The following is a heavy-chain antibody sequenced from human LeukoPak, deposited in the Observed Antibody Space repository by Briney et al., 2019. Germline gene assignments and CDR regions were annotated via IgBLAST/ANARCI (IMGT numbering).Heavy chain of an antibody. V-gene: IGHV3-74*01. J-gene: IGHJ4*02. CDR1: GFTFSSYW. D-gene: IGHD2-15*01. Sequence: GGSLRLSCAASGFTFSSYWMHWVRQAPGRGLVWVSRINSDGSSRGYADSVKGRFTISRDNAKNTLYLQMNSLRAEDTAVYYCARDFAEGSVAAAGCWGQGTLVIVSS. CDR3: ARDFAEGSVAAAGC. CDR2: INSDGSSR.